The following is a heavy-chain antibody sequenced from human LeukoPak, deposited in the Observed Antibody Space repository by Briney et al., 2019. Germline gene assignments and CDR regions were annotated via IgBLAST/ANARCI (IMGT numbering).Heavy chain of an antibody. V-gene: IGHV1-18*01. J-gene: IGHJ4*02. CDR2: VSAYKGNA. CDR1: GYTFISYG. CDR3: AGAPLAWIQLWLRGYYFDY. D-gene: IGHD5-18*01. Sequence: GASVKVSCKASGYTFISYGISWVRQAPGQGLEWMGWVSAYKGNANYAQKFQGRVTMTTDTSTSTAYMELRSLRSDDTAVYYCAGAPLAWIQLWLRGYYFDYWGQGTLVTVSS.